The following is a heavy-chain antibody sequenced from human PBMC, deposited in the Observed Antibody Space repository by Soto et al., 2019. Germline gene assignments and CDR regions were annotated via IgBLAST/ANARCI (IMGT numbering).Heavy chain of an antibody. CDR2: IYYSGST. D-gene: IGHD6-19*01. Sequence: QVQLQESGPGLVKPSDTLYLTCAVSGYSISSSNWWGWIRQPPGKGLEWIGYIYYSGSTYYNPSLKSRVTMSVDTSKNQFSLKLSSVTAVDTAVYYCARIIAVADTILPFFDYWGQGTLVTVSS. V-gene: IGHV4-28*01. CDR1: GYSISSSNW. CDR3: ARIIAVADTILPFFDY. J-gene: IGHJ4*02.